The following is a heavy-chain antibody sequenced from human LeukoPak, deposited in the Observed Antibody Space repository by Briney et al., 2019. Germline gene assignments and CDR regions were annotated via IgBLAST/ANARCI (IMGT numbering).Heavy chain of an antibody. CDR2: ISWNSGSI. J-gene: IGHJ4*02. Sequence: GGSLRLSCAASGFTFDDYAMRWVRQAPGKGLEWVSGISWNSGSIGYADSVKGRFTISRDNAKNSLYLQMNGLRAEDTALYYCAKGGYGSGSYLDYWGQGTLVTVSS. D-gene: IGHD3-10*01. CDR1: GFTFDDYA. CDR3: AKGGYGSGSYLDY. V-gene: IGHV3-9*01.